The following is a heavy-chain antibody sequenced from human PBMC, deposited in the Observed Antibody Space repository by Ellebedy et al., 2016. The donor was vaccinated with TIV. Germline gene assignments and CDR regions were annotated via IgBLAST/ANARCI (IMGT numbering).Heavy chain of an antibody. CDR2: ISASGGTT. V-gene: IGHV3-23*01. J-gene: IGHJ4*02. D-gene: IGHD5-18*01. CDR3: ASKLDASLVDDY. CDR1: GFTFSGYW. Sequence: GGSLRLSXAASGFTFSGYWISWVRQAPGKGLEWVSGISASGGTTYYADSVKGRFTISRDNSMNTLYLQMNGLRPEDTAVYYCASKLDASLVDDYWGQGTLVTVSS.